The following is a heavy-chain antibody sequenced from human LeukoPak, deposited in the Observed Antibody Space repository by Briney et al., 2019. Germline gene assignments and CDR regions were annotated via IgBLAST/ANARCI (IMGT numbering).Heavy chain of an antibody. V-gene: IGHV3-43*01. Sequence: PGGSLRLSCATSGFNFDRYTIHWVRQAPGKGLEWVSLAGWAGGTTYYSDSVKGRFTISRDNSKNTLYLQMNSLRAEDTAVYYCAKLAAATDWDHWGQGTLVTVSS. D-gene: IGHD6-13*01. J-gene: IGHJ4*02. CDR2: AGWAGGTT. CDR3: AKLAAATDWDH. CDR1: GFNFDRYT.